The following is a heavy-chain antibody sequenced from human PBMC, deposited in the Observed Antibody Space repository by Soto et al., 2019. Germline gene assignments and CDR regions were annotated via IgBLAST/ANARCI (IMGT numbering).Heavy chain of an antibody. V-gene: IGHV3-23*01. CDR1: GFTFSSYA. J-gene: IGHJ6*02. D-gene: IGHD3-10*01. CDR3: AKEGYGSGSYYNVPSFYYYYYGMDV. Sequence: GGSLRLSCAASGFTFSSYAMSWVRQAPGKGLEWVSAISGSGGSTYYADSVKGRFTISRDNSKNTLYLQMNSLRAEDTAVYYCAKEGYGSGSYYNVPSFYYYYYGMDVWGQGTTVTVSS. CDR2: ISGSGGST.